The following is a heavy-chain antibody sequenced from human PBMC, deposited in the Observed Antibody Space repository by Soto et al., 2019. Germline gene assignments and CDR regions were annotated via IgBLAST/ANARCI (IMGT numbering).Heavy chain of an antibody. J-gene: IGHJ6*02. CDR1: GGTFSSYA. CDR2: SIPIFGTA. V-gene: IGHV1-69*01. Sequence: QVQLVQSGAEVKKPGSSVKVSCKASGGTFSSYAISWVRQAPGQGLEWMGGSIPIFGTANYAQKFQGRVTITADESTNTAYMELSSLKCEDTAVYYCARDRYYYYGMDVWGQGTTGTVSS. CDR3: ARDRYYYYGMDV.